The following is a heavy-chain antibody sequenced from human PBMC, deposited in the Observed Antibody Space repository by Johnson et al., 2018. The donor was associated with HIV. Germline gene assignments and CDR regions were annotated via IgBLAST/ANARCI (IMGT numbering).Heavy chain of an antibody. V-gene: IGHV3-30*02. D-gene: IGHD5-24*01. CDR2: IRYDGSNK. CDR1: GFTFSSYA. J-gene: IGHJ3*01. Sequence: QVQLVESGGGVVQPGRSLRLSCAASGFTFSSYAMHWVRQAPGKGLAWVAFIRYDGSNKYYGDSVKGRFIISRDNSKNIVYLNINSVRLEDTAVYYCAKGEAQEGWIQLLLYAFDFWGHGTMVTVSS. CDR3: AKGEAQEGWIQLLLYAFDF.